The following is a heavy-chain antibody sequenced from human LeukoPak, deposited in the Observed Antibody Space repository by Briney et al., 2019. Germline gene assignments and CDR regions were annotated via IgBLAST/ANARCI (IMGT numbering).Heavy chain of an antibody. Sequence: SETLSLTCTVSGGSISSYYWSWIRQPPGKGLEWIGYIYTSGSTNYNPSLKSRVTISVDTSKSQFSLKLSSVTAADTAVYYCAIAARPPYYYYYDMDVWGKGTTVTVSS. D-gene: IGHD6-6*01. CDR1: GGSISSYY. CDR3: AIAARPPYYYYYDMDV. CDR2: IYTSGST. V-gene: IGHV4-4*09. J-gene: IGHJ6*03.